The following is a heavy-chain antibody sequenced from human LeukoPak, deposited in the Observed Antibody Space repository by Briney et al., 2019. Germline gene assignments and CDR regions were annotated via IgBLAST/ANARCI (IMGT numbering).Heavy chain of an antibody. CDR2: ILYDRSNK. CDR3: ARDMGDIVATIQYYYYGMDV. D-gene: IGHD5-12*01. Sequence: PGGSLRLSCAASGFTFSSYAMHWVRQAPGKGLEWVSVILYDRSNKYYADSVKGRFTISRYNSKNKLYLQMNSLRAEDTAMYYCARDMGDIVATIQYYYYGMDVWGQGTTVTVPS. CDR1: GFTFSSYA. V-gene: IGHV3-30*04. J-gene: IGHJ6*02.